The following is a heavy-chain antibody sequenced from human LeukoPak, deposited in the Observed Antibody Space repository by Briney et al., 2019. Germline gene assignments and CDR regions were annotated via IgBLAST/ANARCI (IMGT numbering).Heavy chain of an antibody. V-gene: IGHV1-69*05. D-gene: IGHD6-6*01. CDR1: GGTFSSYA. CDR2: IIPIFGTA. Sequence: SVKVSCKASGGTFSSYAISWARQAPGQGLEWMGGIIPIFGTANYAQKFQGRVTITTDESTSTAYMELSSLRSEDTAVYYCARSGSGASSSVDYWGQGTLVTVSS. CDR3: ARSGSGASSSVDY. J-gene: IGHJ4*02.